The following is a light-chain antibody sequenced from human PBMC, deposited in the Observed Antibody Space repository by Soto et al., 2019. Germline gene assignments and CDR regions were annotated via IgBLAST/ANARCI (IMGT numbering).Light chain of an antibody. CDR1: SSDVGGYNA. CDR3: NSFRVRHLYV. CDR2: EVT. Sequence: QSALTQPASVSGSPGQTITISCTGTSSDVGGYNAVSWYQHHPGKAPKLIIYEVTHRPSGVSDRFSASKSGNTASLTISGLQADDEADYYCNSFRVRHLYVFGTGTKVTV. V-gene: IGLV2-14*01. J-gene: IGLJ1*01.